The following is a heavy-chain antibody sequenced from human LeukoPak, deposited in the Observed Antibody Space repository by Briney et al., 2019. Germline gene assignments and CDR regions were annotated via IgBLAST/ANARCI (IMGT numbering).Heavy chain of an antibody. CDR3: ARGFSANYYDY. J-gene: IGHJ4*02. D-gene: IGHD1-26*01. CDR2: ISGYNGHT. CDR1: GYTFTSYA. Sequence: GASVKVSCKTSGYTFTSYAISWVRQAPGQGLEWMGWISGYNGHTYSAQKFQGRLTMTTDTSTSTADMELRGLTSADTAVFYCARGFSANYYDYWGQGTLVTVSS. V-gene: IGHV1-18*01.